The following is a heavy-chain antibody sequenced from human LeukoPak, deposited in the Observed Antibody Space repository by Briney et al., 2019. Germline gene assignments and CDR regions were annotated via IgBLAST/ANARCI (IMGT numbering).Heavy chain of an antibody. CDR3: ARLGLDPGPGDY. CDR1: GGSISSGGYY. CDR2: IYYSGST. V-gene: IGHV4-31*03. J-gene: IGHJ4*02. Sequence: SETLSLTCTVSGGSISSGGYYWSWIRQHPGKGLEWIGYIYYSGSTYYNPSLKSRVTISVDTSKDQFSLKLSSVTAADTAVYYCARLGLDPGPGDYWGQGTLVTVSS.